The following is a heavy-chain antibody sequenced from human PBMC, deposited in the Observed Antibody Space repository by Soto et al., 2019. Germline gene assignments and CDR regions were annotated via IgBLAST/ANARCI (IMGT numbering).Heavy chain of an antibody. Sequence: QVQVVQSGAEVKKPGASVKVSCKASGYTFTSYAMHWVRQAPGQRLEWMGWINAGNGNTKYSQKFQGSVTITRDTSASTAYMESSSQSSDDTAVYYRERDTAPSHVWGQGPTVTVSS. CDR2: INAGNGNT. D-gene: IGHD4-17*01. V-gene: IGHV1-3*01. CDR3: ERDTAPSHV. CDR1: GYTFTSYA. J-gene: IGHJ6*02.